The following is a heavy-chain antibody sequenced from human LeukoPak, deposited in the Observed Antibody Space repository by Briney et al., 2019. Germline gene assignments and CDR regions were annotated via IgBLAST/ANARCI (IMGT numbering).Heavy chain of an antibody. V-gene: IGHV4-59*01. CDR3: ARGYDSSGYYY. J-gene: IGHJ4*02. D-gene: IGHD3-22*01. Sequence: SETLSLTCTVSGGSISSYYWSWIRQPPGKGLEWIGYIYYSGSTIYNPSLKSRVTISVDTSKNQFSLKLSSVTAADTAVYYCARGYDSSGYYYWGQGTLVTVSS. CDR1: GGSISSYY. CDR2: IYYSGST.